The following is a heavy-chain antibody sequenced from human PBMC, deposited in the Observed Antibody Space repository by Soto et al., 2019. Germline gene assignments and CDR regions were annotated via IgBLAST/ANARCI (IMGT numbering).Heavy chain of an antibody. Sequence: SVKVSCKASGGTFSSYAISWVRQAPGQGLEWMGGIIPIFGTANYAQKFQGRVTMTEDASTDTAYMELSSLRFVDTAVYYCATDLGVVVIGGFAWGQGTLVTVSS. D-gene: IGHD3-22*01. CDR3: ATDLGVVVIGGFA. CDR2: IIPIFGTA. CDR1: GGTFSSYA. V-gene: IGHV1-69*13. J-gene: IGHJ5*02.